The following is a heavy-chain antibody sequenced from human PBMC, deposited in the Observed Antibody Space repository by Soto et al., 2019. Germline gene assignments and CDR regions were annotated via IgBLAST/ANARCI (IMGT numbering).Heavy chain of an antibody. CDR2: ISWNSGSV. D-gene: IGHD5-18*01. CDR1: GFNFDDYA. CDR3: ARDLTATETAPDY. V-gene: IGHV3-9*01. J-gene: IGHJ4*01. Sequence: VQLVESGGGLVQPGRSLRVSCAASGFNFDDYAMHWVRQAPGKGLEWVSGISWNSGSVAYADSVKGRFIISRDNAKNSLYLQMNSLRPDDTAFYYCARDLTATETAPDYWGQGILVTVSS.